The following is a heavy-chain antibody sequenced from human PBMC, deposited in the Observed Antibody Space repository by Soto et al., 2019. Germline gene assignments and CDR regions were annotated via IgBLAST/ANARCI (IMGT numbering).Heavy chain of an antibody. J-gene: IGHJ4*02. D-gene: IGHD3-10*01. Sequence: QVQLQESGPGLVKPSQTLSLTCTVSGGSISSGSYYWSWIRQHPGKALEWIGYIYYSGSTYYNPSLKSRVTISVDTSKNQFSLKLSSVTAADTAVYYCARVGTMVRGVITAFDYWGQGTLVTVSS. CDR2: IYYSGST. CDR1: GGSISSGSYY. CDR3: ARVGTMVRGVITAFDY. V-gene: IGHV4-31*03.